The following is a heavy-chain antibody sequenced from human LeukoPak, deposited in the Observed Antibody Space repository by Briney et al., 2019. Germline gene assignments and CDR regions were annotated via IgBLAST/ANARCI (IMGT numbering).Heavy chain of an antibody. CDR3: VTSSGYSSSRGAFDI. V-gene: IGHV1-2*02. CDR1: GYMFTAYY. J-gene: IGHJ3*02. CDR2: ISLNSGAT. Sequence: ASVKVSCTAAGYMFTAYYMHWVRQAPGQGLEWMAWISLNSGATNYAQRFQGRVTMTRDTSISTAYMEVTWLTSDDTAVYYCVTSSGYSSSRGAFDIWGQRSIVTVSS. D-gene: IGHD6-13*01.